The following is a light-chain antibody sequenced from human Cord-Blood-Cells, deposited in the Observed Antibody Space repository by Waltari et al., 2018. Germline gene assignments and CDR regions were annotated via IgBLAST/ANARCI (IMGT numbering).Light chain of an antibody. V-gene: IGKV4-1*01. Sequence: DIVMTQSPDSLAVSLGERATINCKSSQSVLYSSNNKNYLAWYQQKPGQPPRLLIYWASTRESGVPDRFSGSGSGTDFTLTISRLQAEEVAVYYCQQYYSTPYTFGQGTKLEIK. J-gene: IGKJ2*01. CDR1: QSVLYSSNNKNY. CDR2: WAS. CDR3: QQYYSTPYT.